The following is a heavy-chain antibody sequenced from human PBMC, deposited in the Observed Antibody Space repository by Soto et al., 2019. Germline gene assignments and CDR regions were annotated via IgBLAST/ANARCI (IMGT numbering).Heavy chain of an antibody. J-gene: IGHJ3*02. D-gene: IGHD3-3*01. V-gene: IGHV1-3*01. CDR2: INAGNGNT. CDR3: ARDPTTIYDFWSGYYPEGGHNDAFDI. CDR1: GYTFTSYA. Sequence: GASVKVSCKASGYTFTSYAMHWVRQAPGQRLEWMGWINAGNGNTKYSQKFQGRVTITRDTSKNQFSLQLNSVTPEDTAVYYCARDPTTIYDFWSGYYPEGGHNDAFDIWGQGTMVTVSS.